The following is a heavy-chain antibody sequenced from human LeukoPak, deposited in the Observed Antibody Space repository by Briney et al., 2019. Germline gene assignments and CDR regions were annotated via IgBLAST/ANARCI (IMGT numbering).Heavy chain of an antibody. J-gene: IGHJ4*02. D-gene: IGHD5-12*01. CDR1: GLIFSRYW. CDR3: AVASTGYFDD. V-gene: IGHV3-74*01. Sequence: GGSLRLSCAASGLIFSRYWMHWVRQAPGKGLVWVSRINNDGSSTIYADSVKGRFTISRDNAKNTLYLQMNSLRAEDTAVYYCAVASTGYFDDWGQGTLVTVSS. CDR2: INNDGSST.